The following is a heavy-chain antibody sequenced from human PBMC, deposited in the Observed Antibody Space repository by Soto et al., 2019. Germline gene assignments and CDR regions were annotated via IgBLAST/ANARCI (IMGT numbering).Heavy chain of an antibody. CDR1: GYTFTSYG. CDR2: ISAYNGNT. CDR3: ARDLRDDYVWGRYRVPGY. J-gene: IGHJ4*02. D-gene: IGHD3-16*02. V-gene: IGHV1-18*01. Sequence: QVQLVQSGAEVKKPGASVKVSCKASGYTFTSYGISWVRQAPGQGLEWMGWISAYNGNTNYAQKLQGRVTMTTDTSTSTAYMELRSLRSDDTAVYYCARDLRDDYVWGRYRVPGYWGQGTLVTVSS.